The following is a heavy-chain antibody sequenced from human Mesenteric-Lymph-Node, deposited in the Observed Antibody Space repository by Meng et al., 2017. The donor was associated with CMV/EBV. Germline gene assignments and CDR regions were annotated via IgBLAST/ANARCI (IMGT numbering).Heavy chain of an antibody. CDR1: GGSFSGYY. Sequence: AVYGGSFSGYYWSWIRQPPGKGLEWIGEINHSGSTNYNPSLKSRVTISVDTSKNQFSLKLSSVTAADTAVYYCARPGRYGDYVYDYWGQGTLVTSPQ. J-gene: IGHJ4*02. CDR3: ARPGRYGDYVYDY. CDR2: INHSGST. D-gene: IGHD4-17*01. V-gene: IGHV4-34*01.